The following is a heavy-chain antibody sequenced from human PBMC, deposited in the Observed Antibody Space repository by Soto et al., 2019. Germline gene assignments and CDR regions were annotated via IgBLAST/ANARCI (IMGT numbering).Heavy chain of an antibody. CDR1: GFTFSSYA. Sequence: QVQLVESGGGVVQPGRSLRLSCAASGFTFSSYAMHWVRQAPGKGLEWVAVISSDGSNKYYAGSVKGRFTISRDNSKNTLYLQMNSLRAEDTAVYYCARALDYGSNTVDHWRQGTLVTVSS. D-gene: IGHD4-17*01. V-gene: IGHV3-30-3*01. CDR2: ISSDGSNK. CDR3: ARALDYGSNTVDH. J-gene: IGHJ4*02.